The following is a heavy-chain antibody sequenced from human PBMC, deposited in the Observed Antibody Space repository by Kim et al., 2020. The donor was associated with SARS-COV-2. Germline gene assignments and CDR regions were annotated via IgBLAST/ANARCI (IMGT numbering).Heavy chain of an antibody. V-gene: IGHV4-61*02. CDR3: ARAMTTVTLNWFDP. CDR1: GGSISSGSYY. Sequence: SETLSLTCTVSGGSISSGSYYWSWIRQPAGKGLEWIGRIYTSGSTNYNPSLKSRVTISVDTSKNQFSLKLSSVTAADTAVYYCARAMTTVTLNWFDPWGQGPLVTVSS. D-gene: IGHD4-17*01. CDR2: IYTSGST. J-gene: IGHJ5*02.